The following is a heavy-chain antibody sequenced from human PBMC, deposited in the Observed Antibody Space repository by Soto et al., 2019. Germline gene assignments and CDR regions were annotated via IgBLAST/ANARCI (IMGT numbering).Heavy chain of an antibody. CDR3: ATDSAGRGPFDH. D-gene: IGHD3-10*01. Sequence: SETLSLTCTISGGSFGTNYWSWIRQAPCKGLEWIGYTYHTGSTKYNPSLKSRATISVDTSKNQFSLTLNSAAAADTAVYYCATDSAGRGPFDHLGHGILVTVS. J-gene: IGHJ5*02. CDR1: GGSFGTNY. CDR2: TYHTGST. V-gene: IGHV4-59*13.